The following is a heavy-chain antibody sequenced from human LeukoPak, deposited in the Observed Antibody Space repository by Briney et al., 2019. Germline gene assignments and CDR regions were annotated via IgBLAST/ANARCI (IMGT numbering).Heavy chain of an antibody. CDR1: GYTFTGYY. V-gene: IGHV1-2*02. CDR3: AREAYYYDSSGYRHAFDI. J-gene: IGHJ3*02. Sequence: ASVKVSCKASGYTFTGYYMHWVRQAPGQGLEWMGWINTNSGGTNYAQKFQGRVTMTRDTSISTAYMELSRLRSDDTAVYYCAREAYYYDSSGYRHAFDIWGQGTMVTVSS. D-gene: IGHD3-22*01. CDR2: INTNSGGT.